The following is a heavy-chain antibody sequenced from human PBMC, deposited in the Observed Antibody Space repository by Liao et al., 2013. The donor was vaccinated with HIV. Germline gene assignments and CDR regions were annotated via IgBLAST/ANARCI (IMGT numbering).Heavy chain of an antibody. CDR3: ARWRLGAGEYYFDY. Sequence: QVQLQESGPGLVKPSETLSLTCTVSDGSISSYYWSWIRQPAGKGLEWIGRIYTSGNTNYNPSLKSRVTMSVDTSKNQFSLKLSSVTAADTAVYYCARWRLGAGEYYFDYWGQGTLVTVSS. CDR2: IYTSGNT. CDR1: DGSISSYY. J-gene: IGHJ4*02. D-gene: IGHD6-25*01. V-gene: IGHV4-4*07.